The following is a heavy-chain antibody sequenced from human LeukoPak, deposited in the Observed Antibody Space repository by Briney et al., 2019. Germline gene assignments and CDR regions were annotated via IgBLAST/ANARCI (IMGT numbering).Heavy chain of an antibody. D-gene: IGHD1-26*01. Sequence: PGGSLRLSCAASGFTVSSNYMSWVRQAPGKGLEWVSVIYSGGSTYYADSVKGRFTISRDNAENTLYLQMNSLRAEDTAVYYCGRDLGGRSGYWGQGTLVTVSS. J-gene: IGHJ4*02. V-gene: IGHV3-53*01. CDR3: GRDLGGRSGY. CDR1: GFTVSSNY. CDR2: IYSGGST.